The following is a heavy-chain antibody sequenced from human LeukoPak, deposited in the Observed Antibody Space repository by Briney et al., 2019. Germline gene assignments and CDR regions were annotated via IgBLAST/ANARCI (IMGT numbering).Heavy chain of an antibody. CDR2: ISAYNGNT. CDR1: GYTFTSYG. V-gene: IGHV1-18*01. Sequence: ASVKVSCKASGYTFTSYGISWVRQAPGQGLEWMGWISAYNGNTNYAQKLQGRVTMTTDTSTSTAYMELRSLRSDDTAVYYCARVWEHFCACYYGMDAWGQGTTVTVSS. J-gene: IGHJ6*02. CDR3: ARVWEHFCACYYGMDA. D-gene: IGHD3-3*02.